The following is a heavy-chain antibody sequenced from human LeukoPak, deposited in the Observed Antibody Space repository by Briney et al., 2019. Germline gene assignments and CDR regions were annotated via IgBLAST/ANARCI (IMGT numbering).Heavy chain of an antibody. V-gene: IGHV4-61*01. CDR1: GGSVSSGRYY. CDR3: AREEDSRSWLDFDF. D-gene: IGHD6-13*01. J-gene: IGHJ4*02. Sequence: SETLSLTCSVSGGSVSSGRYYWTWIRQPPGKALEWIGYIYYNGNTNYNPSLESRVTISVDTSKNQISLKLSSVTAADMAMYYCAREEDSRSWLDFDFWGQGTLVTVSS. CDR2: IYYNGNT.